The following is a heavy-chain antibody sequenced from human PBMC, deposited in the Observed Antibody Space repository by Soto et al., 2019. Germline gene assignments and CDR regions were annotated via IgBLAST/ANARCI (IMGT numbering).Heavy chain of an antibody. V-gene: IGHV1-18*01. D-gene: IGHD3-3*01. CDR2: ISAYNGNT. CDR1: GYTFTSYG. CDR3: AREREEWLFNYYYYYGMDV. J-gene: IGHJ6*02. Sequence: ASVKVSCKASGYTFTSYGISWVRQAPGQGLEWTGWISAYNGNTNYAQKLQGRVTMTTDTSTSTAYMELRSLRSDDTAVYYCAREREEWLFNYYYYYGMDVWGQGTTVTVSS.